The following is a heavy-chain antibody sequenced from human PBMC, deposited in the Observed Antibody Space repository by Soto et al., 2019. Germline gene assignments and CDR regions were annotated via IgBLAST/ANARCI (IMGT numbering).Heavy chain of an antibody. CDR2: IDWDDDK. D-gene: IGHD2-15*01. V-gene: IGHV2-70*17. Sequence: SGPTLVNPTQTLTLTCTFSGCSLSTSGICVSWIRQPPGKALEWLTRIDWDDDKFYSTSLKTRLTISKDTSKNQVVLTMTNMDPVDTATYYCARDLVVVAATNYYYYGMDVWGQGTTVTVSS. CDR3: ARDLVVVAATNYYYYGMDV. J-gene: IGHJ6*02. CDR1: GCSLSTSGIC.